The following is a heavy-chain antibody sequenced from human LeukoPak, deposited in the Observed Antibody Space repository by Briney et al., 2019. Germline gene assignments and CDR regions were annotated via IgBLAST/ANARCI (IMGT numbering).Heavy chain of an antibody. CDR1: GFTVSSNY. V-gene: IGHV3-53*04. J-gene: IGHJ3*02. CDR2: IYSGGST. D-gene: IGHD2-21*01. CDR3: ARAQKGRGLWAFDI. Sequence: QSGGSLRLSCAASGFTVSSNYMSWVRQAPGKGLEWVSVIYSGGSTYYADSVKGRFTISRHNSKNTQYLQMNSLRAEDTAVYYCARAQKGRGLWAFDIWGQGTMVTVSS.